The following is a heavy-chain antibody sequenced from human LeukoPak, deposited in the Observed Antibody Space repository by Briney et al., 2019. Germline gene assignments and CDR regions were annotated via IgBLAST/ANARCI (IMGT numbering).Heavy chain of an antibody. Sequence: SETLSLTCTVSGGSINTYYWSWLRQPPGKGLEWIAFISYSGITDYNPSLQARVIISVDMSRNQFSLGLTSVTAADTAVYYCARHDHGYSSGRFDYWGQGILVTVSS. V-gene: IGHV4-59*01. J-gene: IGHJ4*02. CDR2: ISYSGIT. D-gene: IGHD5-18*01. CDR1: GGSINTYY. CDR3: ARHDHGYSSGRFDY.